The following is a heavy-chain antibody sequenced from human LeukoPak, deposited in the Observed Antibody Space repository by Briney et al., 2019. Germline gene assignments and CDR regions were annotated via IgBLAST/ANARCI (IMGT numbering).Heavy chain of an antibody. CDR3: ARDHSYCSSTSCYRSPIDY. CDR1: GYTFTSYG. CDR2: ISAYNGNT. V-gene: IGHV1-18*01. D-gene: IGHD2-2*02. J-gene: IGHJ4*02. Sequence: ASMKVSCKASGYTFTSYGISWVRQAPGQGLEWMGWISAYNGNTNYAQKLQGRVTMTTDTSTSTAYMELRSLRSDDTAVYYCARDHSYCSSTSCYRSPIDYWGQGTLVTVSS.